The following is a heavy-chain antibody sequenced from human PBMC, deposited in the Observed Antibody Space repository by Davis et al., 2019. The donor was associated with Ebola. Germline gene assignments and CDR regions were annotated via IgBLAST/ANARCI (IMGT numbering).Heavy chain of an antibody. J-gene: IGHJ3*02. CDR3: ARRIGLWSSTSPKGAFDI. D-gene: IGHD2-2*01. V-gene: IGHV4-59*08. CDR1: GGSISSYY. Sequence: PSETLSLTCTVSGGSISSYYWSWIRQPPGKGLEWIGYIYYSGSTYYNPSLKSRVTISVDTSKNQFSLKLSSVTAADTAVYYCARRIGLWSSTSPKGAFDIWGQGTMVTVSS. CDR2: IYYSGST.